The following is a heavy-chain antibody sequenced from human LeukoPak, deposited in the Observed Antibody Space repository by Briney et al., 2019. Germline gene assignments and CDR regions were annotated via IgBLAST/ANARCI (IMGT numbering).Heavy chain of an antibody. CDR1: GFRFSSYA. CDR3: AKTPRAPEYYFDY. V-gene: IGHV3-23*01. J-gene: IGHJ4*02. CDR2: ISGSGGST. Sequence: PGGSLRLSCAASGFRFSSYAMSWVRQAPGKGLEWVSAISGSGGSTYYADSVKGRFTISRDNSKNTLYLQMNSLRAEDTAVYYCAKTPRAPEYYFDYWGQGTLVTVSS.